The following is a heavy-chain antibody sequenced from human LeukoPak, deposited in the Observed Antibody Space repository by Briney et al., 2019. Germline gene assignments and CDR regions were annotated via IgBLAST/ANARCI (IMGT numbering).Heavy chain of an antibody. D-gene: IGHD3-3*01. CDR2: IYTSGST. CDR1: AGSISSYY. V-gene: IGHV4-4*07. CDR3: ARDRFLEWLNWFDP. Sequence: SETLSLICTISAGSISSYYWSWIRQPAGKGLEWIGRIYTSGSTNYNPSLKSRVTMSVDTSKNQFSLKLSSVTAADTAVYYCARDRFLEWLNWFDPWGQGTLVTVSS. J-gene: IGHJ5*02.